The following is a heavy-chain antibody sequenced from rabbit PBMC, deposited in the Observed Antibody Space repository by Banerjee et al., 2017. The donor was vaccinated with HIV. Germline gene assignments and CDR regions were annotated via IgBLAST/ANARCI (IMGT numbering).Heavy chain of an antibody. Sequence: QQQLEESGGGLVKPGGTLTLTCKASGIDFGGSYWICWVRQAPGKGLELIACIWADSGSTYHASWVNGRFTISRSTSLNTVDLKMTSLTAADTATYFCASNAGYGGPTYFNLWGPGTLVTVS. CDR3: ASNAGYGGPTYFNL. D-gene: IGHD4-2*01. CDR1: GIDFGGSYW. J-gene: IGHJ4*01. V-gene: IGHV1S43*01. CDR2: IWADSGST.